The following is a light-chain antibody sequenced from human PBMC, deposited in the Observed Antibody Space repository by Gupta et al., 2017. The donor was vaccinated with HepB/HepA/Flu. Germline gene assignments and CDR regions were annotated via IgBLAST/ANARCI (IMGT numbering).Light chain of an antibody. CDR1: QSVSSY. CDR2: DAS. Sequence: DIVLTQSPGTLALSPGERATLSCRASQSVSSYLAWYQQKPGQAPRLLISDASNRATGVPGRFSGSGSGTDFTLTISSLEPEDFAVYYCQQRGAWPRTFGQGTRPEIK. J-gene: IGKJ2*01. CDR3: QQRGAWPRT. V-gene: IGKV3-11*01.